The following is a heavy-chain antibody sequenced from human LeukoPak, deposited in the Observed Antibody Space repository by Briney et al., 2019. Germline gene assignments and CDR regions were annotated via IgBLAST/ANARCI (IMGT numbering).Heavy chain of an antibody. Sequence: ASVKVSCKASDYTFMSDGVSWVRQAPGQGLEWMGWINTHNGNTNYAQNLQGRVTMTTDTSTSTVYMELRSLRSDDTAVYFCARGSTVRYYYDSNGYYRGAFDYWGQGTLVTVSS. CDR3: ARGSTVRYYYDSNGYYRGAFDY. D-gene: IGHD3-22*01. J-gene: IGHJ4*02. CDR1: DYTFMSDG. CDR2: INTHNGNT. V-gene: IGHV1-18*01.